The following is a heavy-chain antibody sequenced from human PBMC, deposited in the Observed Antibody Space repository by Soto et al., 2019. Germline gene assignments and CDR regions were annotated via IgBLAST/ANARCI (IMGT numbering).Heavy chain of an antibody. J-gene: IGHJ4*02. CDR1: GGSMSSSSYY. Sequence: SETLSLTCTVSGGSMSSSSYYWGWIRQPPGKGLEWIGSINHSGSTNYNPSLKSRVTISVDTSKNQFSLKLSSVTAADTAVYYCARLGGRRVAVAGTDYWGQGTLVTVSS. D-gene: IGHD6-19*01. CDR2: INHSGST. CDR3: ARLGGRRVAVAGTDY. V-gene: IGHV4-39*07.